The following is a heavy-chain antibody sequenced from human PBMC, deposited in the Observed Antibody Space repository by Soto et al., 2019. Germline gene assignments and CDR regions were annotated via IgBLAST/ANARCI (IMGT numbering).Heavy chain of an antibody. J-gene: IGHJ6*02. CDR2: ISGGDGDT. CDR3: AKVLGDTIMITMDV. CDR1: GFTFSSYW. Sequence: PGGSLRLSCAASGFTFSSYWMSWVRQAPGKGLGWVSAISGGDGDTYYADSVKGRFTIARDNSKNTLYLQMNSLRAEDTAVYYCAKVLGDTIMITMDVWGQGTTVTVSS. V-gene: IGHV3-23*01. D-gene: IGHD3-16*01.